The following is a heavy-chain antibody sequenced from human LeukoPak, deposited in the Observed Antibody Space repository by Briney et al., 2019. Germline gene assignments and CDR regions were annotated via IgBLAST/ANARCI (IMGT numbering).Heavy chain of an antibody. CDR2: LSNTNMI. J-gene: IGHJ4*02. CDR3: ARRGETAMVGDY. V-gene: IGHV3-48*01. Sequence: GGSLRLSCAASGFTFSSYGMNWVRQAPGKGLEWLSYLSNTNMIHYAESVKGRFTISRDNAKNSLYLQMHGLRAEDTAVYYCARRGETAMVGDYWGRGTLVTVSS. D-gene: IGHD5-18*01. CDR1: GFTFSSYG.